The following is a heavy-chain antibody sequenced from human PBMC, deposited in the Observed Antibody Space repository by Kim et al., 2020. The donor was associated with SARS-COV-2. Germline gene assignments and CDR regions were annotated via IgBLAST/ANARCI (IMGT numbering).Heavy chain of an antibody. V-gene: IGHV1-8*01. J-gene: IGHJ4*02. CDR2: MNPNSGNT. CDR3: ARVNSGSYLSSVYFFDF. Sequence: ASVKVSCKASGYTFTSYDIHWVRQATGQGLEWMAWMNPNSGNTGYAQKVQGRVTLTRDTSISTAYMELSSLRSEDTAVYYCARVNSGSYLSSVYFFDFWGQGALVTVSS. D-gene: IGHD1-26*01. CDR1: GYTFTSYD.